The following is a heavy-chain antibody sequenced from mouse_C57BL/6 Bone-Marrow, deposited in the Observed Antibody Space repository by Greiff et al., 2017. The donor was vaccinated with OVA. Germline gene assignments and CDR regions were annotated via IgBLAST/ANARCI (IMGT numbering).Heavy chain of an antibody. D-gene: IGHD1-1*01. CDR1: GYSITSGYY. Sequence: EVQLQESGPGLVKPSQSLSLTCSVTGYSITSGYYWNWIRQFPGNKLEWMGYISYDGSNNYNPSLKNRISITRDTSKNQFFLKLNSVTTEDTATYYCARDYYGSRDYFDYWGQGTTLTVSS. CDR2: ISYDGSN. V-gene: IGHV3-6*01. J-gene: IGHJ2*01. CDR3: ARDYYGSRDYFDY.